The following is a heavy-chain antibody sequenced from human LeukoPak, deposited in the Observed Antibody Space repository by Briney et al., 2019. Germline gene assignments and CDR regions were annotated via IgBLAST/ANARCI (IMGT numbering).Heavy chain of an antibody. CDR1: GYSFTNSW. CDR2: INPADSEI. D-gene: IGHD2-2*02. Sequence: GESLKISCKGSGYSFTNSWIGWVRQMPGKGPELMGIINPADSEIRYSPSFQGQVTISVDKSISTAYLQWSSLKASDTAMYYCSRQGCTTTSCHTIDSWGQGTLVTVSS. CDR3: SRQGCTTTSCHTIDS. J-gene: IGHJ4*02. V-gene: IGHV5-51*01.